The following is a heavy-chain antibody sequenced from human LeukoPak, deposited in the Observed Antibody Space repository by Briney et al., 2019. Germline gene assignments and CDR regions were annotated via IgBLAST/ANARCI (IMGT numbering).Heavy chain of an antibody. D-gene: IGHD6-19*01. CDR1: GFTFSDYA. CDR3: SRAYSTGWLGINDY. V-gene: IGHV3-49*04. Sequence: GGSLRLSCTASGFTFSDYAMTWVRQALGKGLEWIGFIRNKANGGTADYAASVKDRFTISRDDSKTIAYLQMNRLKTEDTAVYFCSRAYSTGWLGINDYWGQGALVTVSS. CDR2: IRNKANGGTA. J-gene: IGHJ4*02.